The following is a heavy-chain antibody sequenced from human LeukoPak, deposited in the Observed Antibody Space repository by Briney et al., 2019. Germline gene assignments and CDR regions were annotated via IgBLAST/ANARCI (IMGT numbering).Heavy chain of an antibody. D-gene: IGHD3-22*01. CDR1: GFTFSGSA. J-gene: IGHJ4*02. CDR2: IRSKANSYAT. Sequence: PGGSLRLSCAASGFTFSGSAMHWVRQASGKGLEWVGRIRSKANSYATAYAASVKGRFTISRDDSKKTAYLQMNSLKTEDTAVCYCTRRHYYDSSGYLDYWGQGTLVTVSS. CDR3: TRRHYYDSSGYLDY. V-gene: IGHV3-73*01.